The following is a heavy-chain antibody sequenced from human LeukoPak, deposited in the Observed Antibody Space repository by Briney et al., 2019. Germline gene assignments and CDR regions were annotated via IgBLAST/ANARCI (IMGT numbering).Heavy chain of an antibody. V-gene: IGHV4-34*01. CDR3: AREYSTSSTAFDI. CDR1: GGSSSGYY. CDR2: INHSGST. Sequence: SETLSLTCAVYGGSSSGYYWSWIRQPPGKGLEWIGEINHSGSTNYNPPLKSRVTISVDTSKNQFSLKVSSVTAADTAVYFCAREYSTSSTAFDIWGQGTMVTVSS. D-gene: IGHD6-6*01. J-gene: IGHJ3*02.